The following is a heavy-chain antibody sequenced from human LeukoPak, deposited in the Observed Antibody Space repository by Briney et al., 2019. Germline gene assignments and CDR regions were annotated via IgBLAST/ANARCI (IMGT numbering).Heavy chain of an antibody. D-gene: IGHD6-19*01. CDR1: GGSISSYY. J-gene: IGHJ6*02. Sequence: PSETLSLTCTVSGGSISSYYWSLIRQPAGKGLEWIGRIYTSGSTNYNPSLKSRVTMSVDTSKNQFSLKLSSVTAADTAVYYCARVLKQWLPEARGMDVWGQGTTVTVSS. CDR3: ARVLKQWLPEARGMDV. V-gene: IGHV4-4*07. CDR2: IYTSGST.